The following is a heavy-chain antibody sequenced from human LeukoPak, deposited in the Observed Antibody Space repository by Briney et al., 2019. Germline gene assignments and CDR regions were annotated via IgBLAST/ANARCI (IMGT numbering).Heavy chain of an antibody. D-gene: IGHD2-8*01. CDR3: ARGPVALPNARLSLFFDF. J-gene: IGHJ5*01. Sequence: MASEPLSLSCAAYGLSFNTYYLTWIRQAPGKGLEWMGEIKHDGVTNVNPYLRSRVVMSVGASKNQFSLKTTSVTDADTAIYFCARGPVALPNARLSLFFDFWGQGTLVTVSS. V-gene: IGHV4-34*01. CDR2: IKHDGVT. CDR1: GLSFNTYY.